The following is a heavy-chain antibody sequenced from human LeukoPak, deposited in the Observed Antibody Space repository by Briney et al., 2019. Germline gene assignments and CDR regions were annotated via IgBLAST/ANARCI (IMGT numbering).Heavy chain of an antibody. V-gene: IGHV3-49*04. D-gene: IGHD3-22*01. Sequence: GGSLRLSCTASGFTFGDYVMSWVRQAPGKGLEWVGFIRSKVYGGTTEYAASVKGIFTISRDDSKSIAYLQMNSLRTEDTAVYYCASPVFLEKDSSAYYYWGQGTLVTVSS. CDR2: IRSKVYGGTT. J-gene: IGHJ4*02. CDR3: ASPVFLEKDSSAYYY. CDR1: GFTFGDYV.